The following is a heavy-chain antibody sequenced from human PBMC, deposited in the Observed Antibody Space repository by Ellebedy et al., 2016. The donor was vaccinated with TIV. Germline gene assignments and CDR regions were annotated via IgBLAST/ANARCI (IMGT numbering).Heavy chain of an antibody. CDR2: ISGSGGNT. D-gene: IGHD4-23*01. CDR1: GLTFSSHA. J-gene: IGHJ3*02. CDR3: ARDPVGVGPAFDI. Sequence: GESLKISCAASGLTFSSHAMSWVRQAPGKGLEWVSYISGSGGNTYYADSVKGRLTISRDNSKDTLYLQVNSLRAEDTAVYYCARDPVGVGPAFDIWGQGTMVTVSS. V-gene: IGHV3-23*01.